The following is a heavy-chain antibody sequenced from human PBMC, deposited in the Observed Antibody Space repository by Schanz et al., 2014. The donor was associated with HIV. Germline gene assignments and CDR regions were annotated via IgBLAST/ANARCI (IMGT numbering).Heavy chain of an antibody. CDR1: GFTFSRYS. CDR2: IWYDGSNK. CDR3: ARGNYDFWSGYYAAYYYGMDV. Sequence: VQLVESGGGLAKPGGSLRLSCAASGFTFSRYSLNWVRQAPGKGLEWVAVIWYDGSNKYYADSVKGRFTISRDNSKNTLYLQMNSLRAEDTAVYYCARGNYDFWSGYYAAYYYGMDVWGQGTTVTVSS. J-gene: IGHJ6*02. V-gene: IGHV3-33*08. D-gene: IGHD3-3*01.